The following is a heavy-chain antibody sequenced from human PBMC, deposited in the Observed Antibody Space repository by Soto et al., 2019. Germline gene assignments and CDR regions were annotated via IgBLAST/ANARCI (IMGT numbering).Heavy chain of an antibody. CDR1: GFTFSSYS. Sequence: GGSLRLSCAASGFTFSSYSMNWVRQAPGKGLEWVSYISSSSSTIYYADSVKGRFTISRDNAKNSLYLQMNSLRAEDTAVYYCASPGILEWLSYFDYWGQGALVTVPQ. J-gene: IGHJ4*02. V-gene: IGHV3-48*01. D-gene: IGHD3-3*01. CDR2: ISSSSSTI. CDR3: ASPGILEWLSYFDY.